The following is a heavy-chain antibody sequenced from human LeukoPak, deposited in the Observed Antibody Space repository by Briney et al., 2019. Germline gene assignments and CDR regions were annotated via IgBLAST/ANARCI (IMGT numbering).Heavy chain of an antibody. V-gene: IGHV4-39*07. CDR2: ILYSGST. Sequence: SSETLSLTCTVSGGSISGSRHYWGWIRQPPGKGLEWIGNILYSGSTNYNPSLKGRVTISVDTSKNQFSLKLSSVTAADTAVYYCARGVRWLQLSYFDYWGQGTLVTVSS. D-gene: IGHD5-24*01. CDR1: GGSISGSRHY. CDR3: ARGVRWLQLSYFDY. J-gene: IGHJ4*02.